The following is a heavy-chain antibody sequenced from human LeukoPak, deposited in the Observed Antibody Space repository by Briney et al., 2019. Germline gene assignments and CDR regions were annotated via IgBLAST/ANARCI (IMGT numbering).Heavy chain of an antibody. D-gene: IGHD2/OR15-2a*01. CDR3: VSFYETY. CDR2: ISSSSSTI. J-gene: IGHJ4*02. Sequence: GGSLRLSCAASGFTFSSYSMNWVRQAPGKGLEWVSYISSSSSTIYYTDSVKGRFTISRDNAKNSLYLQMSSLRDEDTAVYYCVSFYETYWGRGTLVTVSS. V-gene: IGHV3-48*02. CDR1: GFTFSSYS.